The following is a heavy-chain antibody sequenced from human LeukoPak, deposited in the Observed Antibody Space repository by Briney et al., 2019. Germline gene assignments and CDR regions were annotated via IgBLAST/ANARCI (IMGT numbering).Heavy chain of an antibody. CDR3: ARDLNWETY. CDR2: IYHSGST. J-gene: IGHJ4*02. Sequence: SETLSLTCTVSGGSISSYYWSWIRQPPGKGLEWIGYIYHSGSTNYNPSLKSRVTISEDTSKNQFSLKLSSVTAADTAVYYCARDLNWETYWGQGTLVSVSS. D-gene: IGHD7-27*01. V-gene: IGHV4-59*01. CDR1: GGSISSYY.